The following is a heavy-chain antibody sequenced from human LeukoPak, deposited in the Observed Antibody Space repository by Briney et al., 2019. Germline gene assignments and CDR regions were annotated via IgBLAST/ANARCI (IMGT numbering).Heavy chain of an antibody. D-gene: IGHD4-17*01. J-gene: IGHJ6*02. CDR3: ARGTTVRRSVYYYYYYAMDV. V-gene: IGHV4-59*08. Sequence: PSETLPLTCTVSGDSISSYFWSWIRQPPGKGLEWIGYIDDSGSTNYNPSLRSRVTISVDTSKNQFSLKVTSVTAADTAVYYCARGTTVRRSVYYYYYYAMDVWGQGTTVTVSS. CDR1: GDSISSYF. CDR2: IDDSGST.